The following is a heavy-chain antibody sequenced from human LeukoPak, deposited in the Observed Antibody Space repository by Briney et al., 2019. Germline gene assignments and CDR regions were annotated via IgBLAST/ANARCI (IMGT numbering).Heavy chain of an antibody. D-gene: IGHD2-2*01. V-gene: IGHV3-48*01. Sequence: HPGGSLRLSCAASGFTFSSYSMNWVRQAPGKGLEWVSYISSSSSTIYYADSVKGRFTISRDNAKNSLYLQMNSLRAEDTAVYYCARDCSNTSCLPFDYWGQGTLVTVSS. CDR3: ARDCSNTSCLPFDY. CDR2: ISSSSSTI. J-gene: IGHJ4*02. CDR1: GFTFSSYS.